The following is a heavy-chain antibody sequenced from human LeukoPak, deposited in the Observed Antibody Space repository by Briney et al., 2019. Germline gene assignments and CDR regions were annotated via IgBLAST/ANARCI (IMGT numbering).Heavy chain of an antibody. CDR3: ARDNPYYYDSSGYYVV. CDR2: IKQDGSEK. J-gene: IGHJ4*02. Sequence: PGGSLRLSCAASGFTFSSYWMRWVRQAPGKGLEWVANIKQDGSEKYYVDSVKGRFTISRDNAKNSLYLQMNSLRAEDTAVYYCARDNPYYYDSSGYYVVWGQGTLVTVSS. V-gene: IGHV3-7*01. D-gene: IGHD3-22*01. CDR1: GFTFSSYW.